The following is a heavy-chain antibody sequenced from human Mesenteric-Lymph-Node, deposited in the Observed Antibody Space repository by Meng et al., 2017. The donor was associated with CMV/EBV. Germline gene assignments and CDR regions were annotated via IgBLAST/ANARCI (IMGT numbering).Heavy chain of an antibody. CDR1: GFTFSSYW. D-gene: IGHD2-2*01. CDR2: INQDGSEK. V-gene: IGHV3-7*01. J-gene: IGHJ6*02. CDR3: ARDCSSTSCLYGYYYYYGMDV. Sequence: GGSLRLSCAVSGFTFSSYWMSWVRQAPGKGLEWVANINQDGSEKYYVDSVKGRFTSSRDNAKNSLYLQMNSLRAEDTAVYYCARDCSSTSCLYGYYYYYGMDVWGQGTTVTVSS.